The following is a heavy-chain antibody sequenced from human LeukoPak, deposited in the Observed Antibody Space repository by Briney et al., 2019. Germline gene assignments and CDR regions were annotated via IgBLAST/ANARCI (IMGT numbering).Heavy chain of an antibody. Sequence: ASVKVSCKASGYTFTSYGISWMRQAPGQGLEWMGRISAYNGNTNYAQKLQGRVTMTTDTSTSTAYMELRSLRSDDTAVYYCARGIPGTTVTNWFDPWGQGTLVTVSS. CDR3: ARGIPGTTVTNWFDP. J-gene: IGHJ5*02. CDR1: GYTFTSYG. D-gene: IGHD4-17*01. CDR2: ISAYNGNT. V-gene: IGHV1-18*01.